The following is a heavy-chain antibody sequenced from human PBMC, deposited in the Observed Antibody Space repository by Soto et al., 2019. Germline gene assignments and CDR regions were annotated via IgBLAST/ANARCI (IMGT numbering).Heavy chain of an antibody. CDR3: ARRPKSSSPRYYYMDV. J-gene: IGHJ6*03. CDR1: GGSISSGGYY. Sequence: SETLSLTCTVSGGSISSGGYYWSWIRQHPGKGLEWIGYIYYSGSTYYNPSLKSRVTISADTSKNQFSLKLSSVTAADTAVYYCARRPKSSSPRYYYMDVWGKGTTVTVSS. CDR2: IYYSGST. D-gene: IGHD6-6*01. V-gene: IGHV4-31*03.